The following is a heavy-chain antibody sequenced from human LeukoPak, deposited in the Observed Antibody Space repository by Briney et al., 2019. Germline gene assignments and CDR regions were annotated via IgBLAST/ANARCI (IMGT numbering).Heavy chain of an antibody. CDR2: IYYSGST. CDR3: ARNSHFGVDHYYYYYYMDV. V-gene: IGHV4-39*07. D-gene: IGHD3-3*01. J-gene: IGHJ6*03. CDR1: GGSISSSSYY. Sequence: SETLSLTCTVSGGSISSSSYYWGWIRQPPGKGLEWIGSIYYSGSTYYNPSLKSRVTISVDTSKNQFSLKLSPVTAAETAAYYCARNSHFGVDHYYYYYYMDVWGKGTTVTVSS.